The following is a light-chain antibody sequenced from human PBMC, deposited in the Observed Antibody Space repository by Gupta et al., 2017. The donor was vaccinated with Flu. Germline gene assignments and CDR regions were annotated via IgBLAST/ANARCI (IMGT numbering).Light chain of an antibody. Sequence: SVLTQPPSASGTPGQRVTISCSGSSSNIGSNTVNWYQQLPGTAPKLLIYSNNQRPSGVPDRFSGSKSGTSASLAIGGLQSEDEANYYCAAWDASLNGWVFGGGTKLTVL. CDR1: SSNIGSNT. CDR2: SNN. V-gene: IGLV1-44*01. J-gene: IGLJ3*02. CDR3: AAWDASLNGWV.